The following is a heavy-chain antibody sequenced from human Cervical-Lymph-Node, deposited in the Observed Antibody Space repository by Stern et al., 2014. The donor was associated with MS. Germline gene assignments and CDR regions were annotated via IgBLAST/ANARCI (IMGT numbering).Heavy chain of an antibody. CDR2: MSSYNGNT. Sequence: QVQLVQSGAEVKKPGASVKVSCKASGYTFTSYGIRWVRQAPGHGLEWMGWMSSYNGNTTYAHKLQGRVTMTTDTSTSTAYMELRSLRSDDTAVDYCARGLLGSENAFDIWGQGTMVTVSS. D-gene: IGHD2-15*01. CDR1: GYTFTSYG. J-gene: IGHJ3*02. CDR3: ARGLLGSENAFDI. V-gene: IGHV1-18*01.